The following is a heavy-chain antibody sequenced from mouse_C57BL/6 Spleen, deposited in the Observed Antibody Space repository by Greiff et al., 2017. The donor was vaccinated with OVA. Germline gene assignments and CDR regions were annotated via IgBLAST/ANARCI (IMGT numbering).Heavy chain of an antibody. V-gene: IGHV1-15*01. J-gene: IGHJ4*01. CDR3: TRSGDTTVVATDYAMYY. CDR2: IDPETGGT. D-gene: IGHD1-1*01. Sequence: QVQLQQSGAELVRPGASVTLSCKASGYTFTDYEMHWVKQTPVNGLEWIGDIDPETGGTDYNQKLKGKAILNADQSSSTAYMVLRRLTSEDSADYCGTRSGDTTVVATDYAMYYWGQGTSVTVSS. CDR1: GYTFTDYE.